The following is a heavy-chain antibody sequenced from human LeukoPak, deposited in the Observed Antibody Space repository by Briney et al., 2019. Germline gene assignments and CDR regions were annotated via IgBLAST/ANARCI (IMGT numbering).Heavy chain of an antibody. CDR1: GFTFSSHG. V-gene: IGHV3-33*08. J-gene: IGHJ3*02. CDR3: ARVWGTAFDI. Sequence: GGSLRLSCAASGFTFSSHGMPWVRQAPGKGLEWVAIIWYDGSKRYYADSVKGRFTISRDDSKSTVYLQMDSLRAEDTAVYYCARVWGTAFDIWGQGTMVTVAS. D-gene: IGHD7-27*01. CDR2: IWYDGSKR.